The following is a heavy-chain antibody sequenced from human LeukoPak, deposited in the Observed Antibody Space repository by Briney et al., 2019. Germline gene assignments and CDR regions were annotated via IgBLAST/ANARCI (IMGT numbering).Heavy chain of an antibody. D-gene: IGHD6-13*01. J-gene: IGHJ4*02. V-gene: IGHV1-46*01. CDR1: GYTFTSYY. CDR2: INPSGGST. Sequence: ASVKVSCKASGYTFTSYYIHWVRQAPGQGLEWMGLINPSGGSTNYAQKFQGRVTMTRDTSTSTVYMELSSLRSEDTAVYYCATAPGGIAYYFDYWGQGTPVTVSS. CDR3: ATAPGGIAYYFDY.